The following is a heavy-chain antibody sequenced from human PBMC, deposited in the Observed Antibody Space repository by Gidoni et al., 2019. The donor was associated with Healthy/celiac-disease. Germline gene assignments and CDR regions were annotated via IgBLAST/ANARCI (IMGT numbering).Heavy chain of an antibody. CDR1: GGSFSGYY. Sequence: QVQLQQWGAGLLQPSEPLSLPCAVYGGSFSGYYWSWIRQPPGKGLEWIGEINHSGSTNYNPSLKSRVTISVDTSKNQCSLKLSSVTAADTAVYYCARVYYDIWSDAFDIWGQGTMVTVSS. D-gene: IGHD3-3*01. J-gene: IGHJ3*02. V-gene: IGHV4-34*01. CDR3: ARVYYDIWSDAFDI. CDR2: INHSGST.